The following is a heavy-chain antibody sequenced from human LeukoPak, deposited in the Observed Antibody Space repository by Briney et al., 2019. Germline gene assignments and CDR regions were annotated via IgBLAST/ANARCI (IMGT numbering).Heavy chain of an antibody. D-gene: IGHD3-22*01. J-gene: IGHJ4*02. CDR2: ISAYNGNT. CDR1: GYTFTSYG. V-gene: IGHV1-18*01. Sequence: ASVKVSCKASGYTFTSYGISWVRQAPGQGLEWMGWISAYNGNTNYAQKLQGRVTMTTDTSTSTAYMELRSLGSDDTAVYYCARDRTYHYDSSGYYAYPRFDYWGQGTLVTVSS. CDR3: ARDRTYHYDSSGYYAYPRFDY.